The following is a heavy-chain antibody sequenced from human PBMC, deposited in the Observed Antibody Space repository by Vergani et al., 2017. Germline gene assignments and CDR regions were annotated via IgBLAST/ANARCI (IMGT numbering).Heavy chain of an antibody. D-gene: IGHD2-8*01. CDR2: ISGSSSYV. Sequence: EVQLVESGGGLVKPGASLRLSCAASGFSFSSYSMNWVRQAPGKGLEWVASISGSSSYVFYRDSVEGRFTITRDNAKKSVYLQMNSLRAEDTAMYFCARGLWDCTHIRCSPPSYWGQGTQVTVSS. J-gene: IGHJ4*02. CDR1: GFSFSSYS. V-gene: IGHV3-21*02. CDR3: ARGLWDCTHIRCSPPSY.